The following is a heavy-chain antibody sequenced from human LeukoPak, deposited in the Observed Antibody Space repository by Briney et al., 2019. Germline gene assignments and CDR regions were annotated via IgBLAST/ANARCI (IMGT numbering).Heavy chain of an antibody. J-gene: IGHJ4*02. Sequence: PGGSLRLSCAASGFTFSTYWMSWVRQAPGKGLEWVANIKQDGSEKYYVDSVKGRFTISRDNAKNSLYLQMNSLRAEDTAVYYCARAGRGPDFWSGYEDYWGQGTLVTVSS. CDR3: ARAGRGPDFWSGYEDY. CDR1: GFTFSTYW. V-gene: IGHV3-7*01. D-gene: IGHD3-3*01. CDR2: IKQDGSEK.